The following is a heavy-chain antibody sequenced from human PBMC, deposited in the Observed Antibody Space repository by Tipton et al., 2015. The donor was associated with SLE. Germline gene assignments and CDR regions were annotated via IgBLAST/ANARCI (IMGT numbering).Heavy chain of an antibody. J-gene: IGHJ4*02. Sequence: GSLRLSCAASGFALSDHYMSWIRQAPGKGLEWISYISSSGVTTYYADSVQGRFTISRDNAKNSLSLQMNSLRAEDTALHYCARDSITISYWGQGTLVTVSS. V-gene: IGHV3-11*01. CDR2: ISSSGVTT. D-gene: IGHD3-3*01. CDR3: ARDSITISY. CDR1: GFALSDHY.